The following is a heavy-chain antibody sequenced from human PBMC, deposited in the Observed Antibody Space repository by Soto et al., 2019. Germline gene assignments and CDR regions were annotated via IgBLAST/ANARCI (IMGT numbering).Heavy chain of an antibody. CDR1: GGSISSGGYY. CDR2: IYYSGTT. J-gene: IGHJ3*02. V-gene: IGHV4-31*03. D-gene: IGHD4-4*01. CDR3: AREESNKRGGYVFDI. Sequence: TLSLTCTVSGGSISSGGYYWSWIRQHPGKGLEWIGYIYYSGTTYHNPSLKSRATISVDTSKNQFSLRLKSVTAADTAVYYCAREESNKRGGYVFDIWGQGTMVTVSS.